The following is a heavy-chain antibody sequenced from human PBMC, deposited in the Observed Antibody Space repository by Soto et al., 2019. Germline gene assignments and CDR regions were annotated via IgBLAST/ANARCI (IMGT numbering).Heavy chain of an antibody. J-gene: IGHJ6*02. Sequence: SVKVSCKASGGTFSAYGITWVRQALGQGLEWMGGIIPLFGTPHYAQKFQGRVSITADESTNTAYMELSRLRSEDTAIYYCTREGTSIVGTTYDFYYGLDVWGQGTTVTVSS. D-gene: IGHD1-26*01. CDR1: GGTFSAYG. CDR3: TREGTSIVGTTYDFYYGLDV. V-gene: IGHV1-69*13. CDR2: IIPLFGTP.